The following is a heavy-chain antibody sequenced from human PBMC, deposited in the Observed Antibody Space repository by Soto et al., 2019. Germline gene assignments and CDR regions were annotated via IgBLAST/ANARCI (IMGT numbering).Heavy chain of an antibody. CDR1: GGTFSNYA. V-gene: IGHV1-69*13. CDR2: IIPIFGSV. D-gene: IGHD5-12*01. J-gene: IGHJ5*02. Sequence: ASVKVSCKASGGTFSNYAITWVRQAPGQGHEWLGRIIPIFGSVTFAQKFQGRITLTADESTTTVYMELSSLRSDDTAVYYCAKDGGKDGYFGNWFDPWGQGTQVTVSS. CDR3: AKDGGKDGYFGNWFDP.